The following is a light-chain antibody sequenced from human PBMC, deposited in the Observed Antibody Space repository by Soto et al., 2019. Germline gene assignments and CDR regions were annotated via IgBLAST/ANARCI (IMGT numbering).Light chain of an antibody. CDR2: GAS. Sequence: EIVLTQSPGTLSLSPGERATLSCRASQSVSSSSLAWYQQRPGQAPTLLIYGASTRATGVPATFRGSGSGTEFTLTINGLQSEDFALYWCQQYDSWPPTFGGGTKVDNK. CDR1: QSVSSS. V-gene: IGKV3-15*01. CDR3: QQYDSWPPT. J-gene: IGKJ4*01.